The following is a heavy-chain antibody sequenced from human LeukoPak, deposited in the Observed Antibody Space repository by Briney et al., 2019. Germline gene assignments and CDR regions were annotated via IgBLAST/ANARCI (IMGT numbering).Heavy chain of an antibody. CDR2: ILYDGSNQ. CDR3: VSGNDPDYVWGTYRLDAFDI. V-gene: IGHV3-30*04. D-gene: IGHD3-16*02. Sequence: GGSLRLSCAASGFSFSTYPMHWVRQAPGKRLEWVALILYDGSNQYYGDSVKGRFTISRDNSKNTLYLQMNSLRAEDTAVYYCVSGNDPDYVWGTYRLDAFDIWGEGTMVIVSS. CDR1: GFSFSTYP. J-gene: IGHJ3*02.